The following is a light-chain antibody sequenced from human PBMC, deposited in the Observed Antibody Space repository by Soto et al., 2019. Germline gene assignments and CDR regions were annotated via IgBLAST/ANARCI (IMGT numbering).Light chain of an antibody. Sequence: DIQMTQSPSSLSASVGGRVTITCRASQSISSFLHSYQQKPGKAPKLLIYGASSLQSGVPSRFSGSGSGTDFTLTISSLQPEDFATYYCQQSYSTPKTFGQGTKVEIK. CDR3: QQSYSTPKT. CDR2: GAS. V-gene: IGKV1-39*01. CDR1: QSISSF. J-gene: IGKJ1*01.